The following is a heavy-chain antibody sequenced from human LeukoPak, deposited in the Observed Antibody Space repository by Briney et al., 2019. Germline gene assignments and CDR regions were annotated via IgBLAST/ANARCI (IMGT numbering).Heavy chain of an antibody. CDR2: IRAYNGNT. Sequence: ASVKVSCKASGYTFTSYGISWVRQAPGQGLEWMGWIRAYNGNTNYAQKLQGRVTMTTDTSTSTAYMELRSLRSDDTAVYYCARVLSYTAMAYYFDYWGQGTLVTVSS. CDR3: ARVLSYTAMAYYFDY. D-gene: IGHD5-18*01. V-gene: IGHV1-18*01. J-gene: IGHJ4*02. CDR1: GYTFTSYG.